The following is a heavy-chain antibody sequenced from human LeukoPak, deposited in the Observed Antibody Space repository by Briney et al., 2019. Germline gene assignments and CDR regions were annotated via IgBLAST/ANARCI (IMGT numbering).Heavy chain of an antibody. CDR3: ASFSLVGATNY. CDR2: IYYSGST. D-gene: IGHD1-26*01. Sequence: SETLSLTCTVSGYPISTGYFWGWIRQTPGKGLEWIGSIYYSGSTYYNPSLKSRVTISVDTSKNQFSLKLSSVTAADTAVYYCASFSLVGATNYWGRGTLVTVSS. CDR1: GYPISTGYF. J-gene: IGHJ4*02. V-gene: IGHV4-38-2*02.